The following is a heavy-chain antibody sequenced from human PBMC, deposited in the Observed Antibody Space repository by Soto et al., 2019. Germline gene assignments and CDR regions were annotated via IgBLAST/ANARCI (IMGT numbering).Heavy chain of an antibody. CDR1: GFTFSSYG. CDR2: ISYDGSNK. D-gene: IGHD3-16*01. V-gene: IGHV3-30*18. J-gene: IGHJ3*02. CDR3: AKDPPTSTDAFDI. Sequence: GGSLRLSCAASGFTFSSYGMHWVRQAPGKGLEWVAVISYDGSNKYYADSVKGRFTISRDNSKNTLYLQMNSLRAEDTAVYYCAKDPPTSTDAFDIWGQGTMVTVSS.